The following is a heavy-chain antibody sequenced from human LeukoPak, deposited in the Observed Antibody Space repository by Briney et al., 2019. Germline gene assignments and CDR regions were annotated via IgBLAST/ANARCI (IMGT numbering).Heavy chain of an antibody. V-gene: IGHV3-23*01. Sequence: GGTLRLSCAASGFTFSSYGMSWVRQAPGKGLEWVGVINDSGGSTYYAHTVKGRFTISRDKSKNTLYLEMNSLRDEETAAYYCAQGTYGVGATGVNDYWGQGPLVTVS. D-gene: IGHD1-26*01. CDR2: INDSGGST. CDR3: AQGTYGVGATGVNDY. CDR1: GFTFSSYG. J-gene: IGHJ4*02.